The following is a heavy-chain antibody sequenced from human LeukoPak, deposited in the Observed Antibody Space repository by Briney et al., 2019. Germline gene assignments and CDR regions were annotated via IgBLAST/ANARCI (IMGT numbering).Heavy chain of an antibody. CDR1: GGSISSGGFY. J-gene: IGHJ6*02. V-gene: IGHV4-30-2*01. CDR3: ARSSSINEAGHYYGMDV. CDR2: IYHSGST. Sequence: SETLSLTRTVSGGSISSGGFYWSWIRQPPGKGLEWIGYIYHSGSTNYNPSLKSRVTISVDTSKNQFSLKLSSVTAADTAVYYCARSSSINEAGHYYGMDVWGQRTTVTVSS. D-gene: IGHD6-13*01.